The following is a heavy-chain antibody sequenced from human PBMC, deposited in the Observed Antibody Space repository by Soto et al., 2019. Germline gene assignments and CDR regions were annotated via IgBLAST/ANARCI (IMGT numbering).Heavy chain of an antibody. J-gene: IGHJ6*03. CDR2: ISAYNGNT. D-gene: IGHD6-13*01. CDR3: AREGAEAADEPDYYYYYMDV. V-gene: IGHV1-18*01. CDR1: GYTFTSYG. Sequence: GASVKVSCKASGYTFTSYGISWVRQAPGQGLEWMGWISAYNGNTNYAQKLQGRVTMTTDTSTSTAYMELRSLRSDDTAVYYCAREGAEAADEPDYYYYYMDVWGKRTTVPVSS.